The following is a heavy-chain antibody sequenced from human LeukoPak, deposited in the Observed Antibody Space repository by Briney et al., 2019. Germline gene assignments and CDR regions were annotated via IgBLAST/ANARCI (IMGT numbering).Heavy chain of an antibody. J-gene: IGHJ6*03. V-gene: IGHV1-18*01. CDR2: ISAYNGNT. D-gene: IGHD3-3*01. CDR1: GYTFTSYG. CDR3: ARFITYYDFWSGYYYMDV. Sequence: ASVKVSCKASGYTFTSYGISWVRQAPGQGLEWMGWISAYNGNTNYAQKLQGRVTMTTDTSTSTAYMELRSLRSDDTAVYYCARFITYYDFWSGYYYMDVWGKGTTVTVSS.